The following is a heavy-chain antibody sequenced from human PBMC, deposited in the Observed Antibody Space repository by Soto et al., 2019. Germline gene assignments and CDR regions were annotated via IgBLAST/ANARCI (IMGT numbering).Heavy chain of an antibody. V-gene: IGHV3-23*01. J-gene: IGHJ4*02. CDR2: LSGNSGTT. Sequence: EVQLLESGGGLVQPGGSLRLSCAASGYTFSTYAMTWVRQAPGKGLEWVSALSGNSGTTYSADSVKGRFTISRDNSRNTLYLQMSSLRAEDTALYFCAKGSKFTIFSPYDYWGQGTLVTVSS. D-gene: IGHD3-3*01. CDR1: GYTFSTYA. CDR3: AKGSKFTIFSPYDY.